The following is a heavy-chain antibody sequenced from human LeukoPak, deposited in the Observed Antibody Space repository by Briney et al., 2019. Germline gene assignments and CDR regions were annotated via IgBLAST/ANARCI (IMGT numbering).Heavy chain of an antibody. J-gene: IGHJ4*02. D-gene: IGHD3-22*01. CDR1: GFTFSSYA. CDR2: ISSNGGST. V-gene: IGHV3-64*01. Sequence: GGSLRLSCAASGFTFSSYAMHWVRQAPGKGLEYVSAISSNGGSTYYANSVKGRFTISRDNSKNTLYLQMGSLRAEDMAVYYCARDRNYYDSSGPIDYWGQGTLVTVSS. CDR3: ARDRNYYDSSGPIDY.